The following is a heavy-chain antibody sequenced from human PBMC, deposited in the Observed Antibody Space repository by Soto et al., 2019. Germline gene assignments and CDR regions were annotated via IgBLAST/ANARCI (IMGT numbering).Heavy chain of an antibody. CDR1: GGTFSSYA. Sequence: SVKVSCKASGGTFSSYAISWVRQAPGQGLEWMGGIIPIFGTANYAQKFQGRVTITADESTSTAYMELSSLRSEDTAVYYCARSEGYYDSSGYYDYWGQGTLVTVSS. CDR3: ARSEGYYDSSGYYDY. V-gene: IGHV1-69*13. J-gene: IGHJ4*02. D-gene: IGHD3-22*01. CDR2: IIPIFGTA.